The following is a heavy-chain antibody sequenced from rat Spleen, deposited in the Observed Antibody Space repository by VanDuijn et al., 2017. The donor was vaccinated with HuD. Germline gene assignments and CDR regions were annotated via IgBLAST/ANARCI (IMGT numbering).Heavy chain of an antibody. CDR3: ARQWDY. Sequence: EVQLVESGGGLVQPGRSLKLSCVASGFTFNNYWMTWIRQAPGKGLEWVAYISYDGGSTYYRDPVKGRFTISRENAKSTLYLQMDSLRSEDTATYYCARQWDYWGQGASVTVSS. D-gene: IGHD1-6*01. CDR2: ISYDGGST. V-gene: IGHV5-31*01. J-gene: IGHJ4*01. CDR1: GFTFNNYW.